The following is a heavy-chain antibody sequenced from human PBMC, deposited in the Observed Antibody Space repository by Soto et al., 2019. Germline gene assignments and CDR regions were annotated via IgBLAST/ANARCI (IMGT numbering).Heavy chain of an antibody. D-gene: IGHD2-15*01. CDR3: ARDHPSPCCSGGSCYDEYFQH. Sequence: ASVKVSCKASGYTFTSYGISWVRQAPGQGLEWMGWISAYNGNTNYAQKLQGRVTMTTDTSTSTAYMELRSLRSDDTAVYYCARDHPSPCCSGGSCYDEYFQHWGQGTLVTVSS. V-gene: IGHV1-18*01. J-gene: IGHJ1*01. CDR1: GYTFTSYG. CDR2: ISAYNGNT.